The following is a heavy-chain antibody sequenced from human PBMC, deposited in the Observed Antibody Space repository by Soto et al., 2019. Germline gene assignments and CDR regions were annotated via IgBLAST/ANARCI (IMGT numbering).Heavy chain of an antibody. D-gene: IGHD3-10*01. CDR2: IRPTGDLA. V-gene: IGHV1-46*01. J-gene: IGHJ4*02. CDR3: ARDFSGHMDY. CDR1: GDTFTDYY. Sequence: GASVEVSCKASGDTFTDYYIHWVRQAPGQGPEWMGVIRPTGDLANYAQKFQGRVTVTRDTSTSTVYMELRSLRYEETAVYYCARDFSGHMDYWGRVTLVTVSA.